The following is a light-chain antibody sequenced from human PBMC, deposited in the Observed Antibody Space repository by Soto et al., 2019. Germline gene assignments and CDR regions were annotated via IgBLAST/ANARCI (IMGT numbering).Light chain of an antibody. CDR3: QQSYSTAIT. CDR2: AAS. Sequence: DIQMTQSPSSLSASAGDRIIITCRASRDIGNFVNWYQQKPGKAPKLLIYAASSLQSGVPSRFSGSGSGTDFTLTISSLQPEDFATYYCQQSYSTAITFGQGTRLEIK. CDR1: RDIGNF. J-gene: IGKJ5*01. V-gene: IGKV1-39*01.